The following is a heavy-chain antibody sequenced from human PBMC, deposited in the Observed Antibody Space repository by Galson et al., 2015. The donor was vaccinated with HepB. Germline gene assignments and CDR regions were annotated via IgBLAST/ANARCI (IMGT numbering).Heavy chain of an antibody. CDR1: GYTFTGYY. D-gene: IGHD6-13*01. V-gene: IGHV1-2*06. Sequence: SVKVSCKASGYTFTGYYMHWVRQAPGQGLEWMGRINPNSGGTNYAQKFQGRVTMTRDTSISTAYMELSSLRSEDTAVYYCARVLAAAGIDYYYYGMDVWGQGTTVTVSS. CDR2: INPNSGGT. CDR3: ARVLAAAGIDYYYYGMDV. J-gene: IGHJ6*02.